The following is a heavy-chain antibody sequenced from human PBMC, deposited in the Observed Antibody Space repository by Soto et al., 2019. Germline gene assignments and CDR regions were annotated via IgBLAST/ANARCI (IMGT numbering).Heavy chain of an antibody. D-gene: IGHD5-18*01. CDR1: GFTFCDNL. Sequence: QVQLVQSGAELKKPGASVNISYTASGFTFCDNLINWVRQVPGQGLEWMGWLNPDTGNTRYSETFQGRVTISRHPSASIAYLELSGLENEDTALYFCARDIQSVGPRANDAFDVWGQGTMITVSS. CDR3: ARDIQSVGPRANDAFDV. V-gene: IGHV1-3*01. CDR2: LNPDTGNT. J-gene: IGHJ3*01.